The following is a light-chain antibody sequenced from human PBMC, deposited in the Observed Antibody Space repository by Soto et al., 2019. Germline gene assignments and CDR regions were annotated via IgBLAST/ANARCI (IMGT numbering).Light chain of an antibody. CDR3: NSYTSSSTYV. CDR2: DVT. CDR1: SSDVGGSNY. Sequence: QSALTQPASVSGSPGQSITISCTGTSSDVGGSNYVSWYQQHPGKAPTLMIYDVTNRPSGVSYRFSGSKSGNTASLAISGLQAEDEADYYCNSYTSSSTYVFGTGTKVTVL. J-gene: IGLJ1*01. V-gene: IGLV2-14*03.